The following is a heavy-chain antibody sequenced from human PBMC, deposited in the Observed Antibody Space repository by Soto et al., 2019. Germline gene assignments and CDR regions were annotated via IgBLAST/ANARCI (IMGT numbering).Heavy chain of an antibody. V-gene: IGHV1-69*12. Sequence: QVQLVQSGAEVRQPASSVKVSCKTSGGTFSSYAISWVRQAPGQGLEWMGGIVPIVDTSTYAQKFQGRVTITADESTSTVYMELSSLRSDDTAVYYCVRVVAITGYPDNWGQGIL. CDR3: VRVVAITGYPDN. D-gene: IGHD5-12*01. CDR2: IVPIVDTS. J-gene: IGHJ4*02. CDR1: GGTFSSYA.